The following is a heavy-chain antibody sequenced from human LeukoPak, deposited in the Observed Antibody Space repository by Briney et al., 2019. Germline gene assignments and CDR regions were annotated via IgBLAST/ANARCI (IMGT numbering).Heavy chain of an antibody. V-gene: IGHV4-30-2*01. CDR2: IYHSGST. J-gene: IGHJ4*02. D-gene: IGHD3-16*01. CDR3: ARGWGIYHYFDY. CDR1: GGSISSGGYY. Sequence: SETLSLTCTVSGGSISSGGYYWSWLRQPPGTGLEWIGYIYHSGSTYYNPSLKSRVTISVDRSKNQFSLKLSSVTAADTAVYYCARGWGIYHYFDYWGQGTLVTVSS.